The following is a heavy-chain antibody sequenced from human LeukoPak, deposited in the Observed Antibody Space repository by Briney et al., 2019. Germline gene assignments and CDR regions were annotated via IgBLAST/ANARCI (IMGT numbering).Heavy chain of an antibody. D-gene: IGHD6-13*01. V-gene: IGHV3-64*01. CDR1: GFTFSTYA. CDR3: AKDPRIAAAGTGGDY. Sequence: SGGSLRLSCAASGFTFSTYAMHWVRQAPGKGLEYVSAISSNGGSTYYANSVKGRFTISRGNSKNTLYLQMGSLRAEDMAVYYCAKDPRIAAAGTGGDYWGQGTLVTVSS. CDR2: ISSNGGST. J-gene: IGHJ4*02.